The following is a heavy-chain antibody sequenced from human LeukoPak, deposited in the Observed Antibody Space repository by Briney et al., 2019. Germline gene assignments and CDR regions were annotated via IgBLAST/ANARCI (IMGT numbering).Heavy chain of an antibody. CDR1: GDSVSRNSVA. CDR3: ARDLHCSNFACSFGY. J-gene: IGHJ4*02. D-gene: IGHD2-2*01. CDR2: TYYRSQWYN. V-gene: IGHV6-1*01. Sequence: SQTLSLTCAISGDSVSRNSVAWNWIRQSPSRGLEWLGRTYYRSQWYNEYAVSVKGRITINPDTSKNQFSLQMESLTPEDTAVYYCARDLHCSNFACSFGYWGLGTLVTVSS.